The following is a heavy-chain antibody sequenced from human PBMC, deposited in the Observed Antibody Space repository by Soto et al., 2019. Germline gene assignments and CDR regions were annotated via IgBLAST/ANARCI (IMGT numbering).Heavy chain of an antibody. CDR1: GASLSGYY. J-gene: IGHJ4*02. CDR2: VNHGPTT. V-gene: IGHV4-34*01. CDR3: ARVPDYSETTGYFYFDT. Sequence: QVQLRQWGAGLLKPSETLSLTCAVYGASLSGYYFSWIRQSPGKGLEWIGEVNHGPTTNYNPSLKSRVAISVDASKNQFSLKVNSVTAADTAVYYCARVPDYSETTGYFYFDTWGQGILVTVSS. D-gene: IGHD3-22*01.